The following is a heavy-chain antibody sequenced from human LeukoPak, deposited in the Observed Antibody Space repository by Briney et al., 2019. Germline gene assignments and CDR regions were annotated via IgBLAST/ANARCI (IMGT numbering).Heavy chain of an antibody. CDR3: ARPPLYNNGPDAFDI. V-gene: IGHV3-21*04. CDR1: GFTFSRYS. D-gene: IGHD2-8*01. J-gene: IGHJ3*02. Sequence: PGGSLRLSCAASGFTFSRYSMNWVRQAPGKGLEWVSSISDSGNLIHYADSVRGRITISRDNAKNSLYLQMNSLRAEDTAVYYCARPPLYNNGPDAFDIWGQGTMVTVSS. CDR2: ISDSGNLI.